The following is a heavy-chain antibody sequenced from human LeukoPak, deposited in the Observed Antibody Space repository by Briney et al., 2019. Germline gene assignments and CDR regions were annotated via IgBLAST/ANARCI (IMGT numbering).Heavy chain of an antibody. Sequence: PSETPSLTCAVYGGSFSGYYWSWIRQPPGKGLEWIGEINHSGSTNYNPSLKSRVTISVDTSKNQFSLKLSSVTAADTAVYYCARGGRQPIYWGQGTLVTVSS. CDR1: GGSFSGYY. CDR3: ARGGRQPIY. V-gene: IGHV4-34*01. D-gene: IGHD1-14*01. CDR2: INHSGST. J-gene: IGHJ4*02.